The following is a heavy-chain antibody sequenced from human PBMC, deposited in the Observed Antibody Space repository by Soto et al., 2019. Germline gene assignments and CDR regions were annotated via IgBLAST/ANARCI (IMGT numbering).Heavy chain of an antibody. D-gene: IGHD1-1*01. V-gene: IGHV3-23*01. CDR1: GFTLSNSV. CDR2: IAGKT. J-gene: IGHJ4*02. Sequence: EVHLLQSGGGLVQPGGSLRLSCATSGFTLSNSVMSWVRQAPGKGLEWVSTIAGKTYYSDSVKGRFTISRDNSQSTLYLQLNSLRAEDTAVYYYARKIDVPTGMLDHWGQGTMVTVSS. CDR3: ARKIDVPTGMLDH.